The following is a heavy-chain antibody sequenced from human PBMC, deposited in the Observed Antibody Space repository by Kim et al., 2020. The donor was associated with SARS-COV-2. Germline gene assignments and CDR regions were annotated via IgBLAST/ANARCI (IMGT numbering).Heavy chain of an antibody. J-gene: IGHJ3*02. Sequence: SVKVSCKASGGTFSSYAISWVRQAPGQGLEWMGRIIPILGIANYAQKFQGRVTITADKSTSTAYMELSSLRSEDTAVYYCATGNLITIFSTFDAFDIWGQGTMVTVSS. CDR2: IIPILGIA. D-gene: IGHD3-9*01. CDR3: ATGNLITIFSTFDAFDI. V-gene: IGHV1-69*04. CDR1: GGTFSSYA.